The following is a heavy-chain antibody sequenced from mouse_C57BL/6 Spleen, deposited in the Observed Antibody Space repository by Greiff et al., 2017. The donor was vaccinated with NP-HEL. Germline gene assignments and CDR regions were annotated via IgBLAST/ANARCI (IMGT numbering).Heavy chain of an antibody. V-gene: IGHV5-17*01. D-gene: IGHD3-2*02. CDR3: AREEDSSGFAY. J-gene: IGHJ3*01. CDR2: ISSGSSTI. Sequence: EVKVVESGGGLVTPGGSLKLSCAASGFTFSDYGMHWVRQAPEKGLEWVAYISSGSSTIYYADTVKGRFTISRDNAKNTLFLQMTSLRSEDTAMYYCAREEDSSGFAYWGQGTLVTVSA. CDR1: GFTFSDYG.